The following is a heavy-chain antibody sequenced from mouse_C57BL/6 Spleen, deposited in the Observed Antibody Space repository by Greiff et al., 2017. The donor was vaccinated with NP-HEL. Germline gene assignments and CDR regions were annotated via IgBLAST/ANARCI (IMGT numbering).Heavy chain of an antibody. CDR1: GYTFTSYW. CDR3: ARLSSIYYDYDEDY. CDR2: IHPNSGST. D-gene: IGHD2-4*01. V-gene: IGHV1-64*01. Sequence: QVQLKQPGAELVKPGASVKLSCKASGYTFTSYWMHWVKQRPGQGLEWIGMIHPNSGSTNYNEKFKSKATLTVDKSSSTAYMQLSSLTSEDSAVYYCARLSSIYYDYDEDYWGQGTTLTVSS. J-gene: IGHJ2*01.